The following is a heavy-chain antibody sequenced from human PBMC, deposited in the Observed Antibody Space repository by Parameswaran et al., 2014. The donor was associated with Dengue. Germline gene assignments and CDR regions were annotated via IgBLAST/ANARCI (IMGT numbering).Heavy chain of an antibody. CDR3: AKNLEGVDY. V-gene: IGHV3-23*01. CDR1: GFTFSNFF. Sequence: QAGGSLRLSCAASGFTFSNFFMSWVRQAPGKGLEWVSGISASGGTTYHADSVKGRFTISRDNSKNTLYLQMNSLRAEDTAVYYCAKNLEGVDYWGQGTLVTVSS. CDR2: ISASGGTT. J-gene: IGHJ4*02.